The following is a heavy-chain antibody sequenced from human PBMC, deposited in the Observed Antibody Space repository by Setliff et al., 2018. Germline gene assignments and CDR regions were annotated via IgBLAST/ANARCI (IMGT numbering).Heavy chain of an antibody. Sequence: SETLSLTCTVSGGSISPYFWSWIRQPPGKGLEWIGYIYHNGNTNFNPSLKSRVNMSVDTSKNQFVLNLEAVTAADTAVYYCARDCTAYSYGLDVWGQGATVTVSS. CDR3: ARDCTAYSYGLDV. CDR1: GGSISPYF. J-gene: IGHJ6*02. V-gene: IGHV4-59*01. CDR2: IYHNGNT. D-gene: IGHD5-18*01.